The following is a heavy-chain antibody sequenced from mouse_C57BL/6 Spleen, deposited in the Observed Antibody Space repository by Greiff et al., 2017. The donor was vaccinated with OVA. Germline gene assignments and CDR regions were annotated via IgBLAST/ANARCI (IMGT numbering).Heavy chain of an antibody. CDR3: ARASNYPFDY. CDR2: ISSGSSTI. V-gene: IGHV5-17*01. Sequence: EVKVVESGGGLVKPGGSLKLSCAASGFTFSDYGMHWVRQAPEKGLEWVAYISSGSSTIYYADTVTGRFTISRDNAKNTLFLQMTSLRSEDTAMYYCARASNYPFDYWGQGTTLTVSS. J-gene: IGHJ2*01. D-gene: IGHD2-5*01. CDR1: GFTFSDYG.